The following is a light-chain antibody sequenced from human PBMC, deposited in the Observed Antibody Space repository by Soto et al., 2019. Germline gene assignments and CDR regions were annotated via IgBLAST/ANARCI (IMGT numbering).Light chain of an antibody. J-gene: IGLJ1*01. CDR3: AAWDDSLNAYV. Sequence: QPVLTQPPSASGTPGQRVTISCSGSSSNIMSNTVNWYQVLPGTAPKVLIQGNHQRPSGVPARFSGSKSGTSASLAISGLQSEDEADYYCAAWDDSLNAYVFGTGTKVPS. CDR1: SSNIMSNT. V-gene: IGLV1-44*01. CDR2: GNH.